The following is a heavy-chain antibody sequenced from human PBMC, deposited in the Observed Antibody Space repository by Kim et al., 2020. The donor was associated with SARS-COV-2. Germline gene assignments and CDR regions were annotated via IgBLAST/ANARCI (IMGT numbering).Heavy chain of an antibody. CDR3: ARGGPTEPFDY. CDR2: T. J-gene: IGHJ4*02. Sequence: TSYTKSIQGRVTMTRETSKSTGYMELSSLRSEDTAVYYCARGGPTEPFDYWGQGTLVTVSS. V-gene: IGHV1-46*01. D-gene: IGHD3-16*01.